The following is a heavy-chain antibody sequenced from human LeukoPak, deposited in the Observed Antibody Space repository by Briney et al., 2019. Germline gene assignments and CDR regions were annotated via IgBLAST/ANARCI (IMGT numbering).Heavy chain of an antibody. V-gene: IGHV3-7*01. CDR1: GFTFSSCG. CDR3: ATVGYIEMTTLLLDAFDM. J-gene: IGHJ3*02. D-gene: IGHD5-24*01. CDR2: IKEDGSEK. Sequence: PGGSLRLSCAASGFTFSSCGMSWVRQAPGKGLEWVAHIKEDGSEKYYVDSVKGRFTISRDNAKNSLYLQMNSLRAEDTAVYYCATVGYIEMTTLLLDAFDMWGQGTMVTVSS.